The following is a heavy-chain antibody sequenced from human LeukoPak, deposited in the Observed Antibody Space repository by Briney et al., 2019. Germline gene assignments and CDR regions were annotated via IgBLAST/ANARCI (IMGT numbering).Heavy chain of an antibody. CDR2: IYYSGST. Sequence: KPSETLSLTCTVSGGSISSYYWSWIRQPPWKGLEWIGYIYYSGSTNYNPSLKSRVTISVDTSKNQFSLKLSSVTAADTAVYYCARTLYYDFWSGLGVWGKGTTVTVSS. CDR3: ARTLYYDFWSGLGV. CDR1: GGSISSYY. V-gene: IGHV4-59*01. J-gene: IGHJ6*04. D-gene: IGHD3-3*01.